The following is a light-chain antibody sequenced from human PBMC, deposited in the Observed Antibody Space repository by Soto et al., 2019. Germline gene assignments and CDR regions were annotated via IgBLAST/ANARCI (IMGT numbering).Light chain of an antibody. CDR1: QTIGSW. Sequence: DIQMTQSPSTLSASVGDRVTITCRASQTIGSWLAWYQQKPGTAPKLLIYDASTLESGVPSRFSGSGSGTEFTLTISSLQPDDFATYYCQQYNSYSRTFGQGTKVDIK. CDR3: QQYNSYSRT. CDR2: DAS. J-gene: IGKJ1*01. V-gene: IGKV1-5*01.